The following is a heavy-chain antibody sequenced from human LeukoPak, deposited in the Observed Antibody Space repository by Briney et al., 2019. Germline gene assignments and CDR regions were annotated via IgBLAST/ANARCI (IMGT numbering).Heavy chain of an antibody. V-gene: IGHV3-11*01. Sequence: GGSLRLSCAVSGFTLSDYFMIWVGQVAGKGLQWVAYISKTGATIQYEDSVKGRFTISNENAQTELYLQMNSLSVDDTGMYFCAREDYGGTNFDQWGQGTLVTVSS. CDR2: ISKTGATI. D-gene: IGHD4-23*01. CDR1: GFTLSDYF. CDR3: AREDYGGTNFDQ. J-gene: IGHJ4*02.